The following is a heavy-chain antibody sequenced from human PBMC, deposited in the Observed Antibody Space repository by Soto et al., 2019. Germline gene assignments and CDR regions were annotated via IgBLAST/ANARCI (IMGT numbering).Heavy chain of an antibody. V-gene: IGHV1-18*01. Sequence: ASVKVSCKASGYTFTSYGISWVRQAPGQGLEWMGWISAYNGNTNYAQKLQGRVTMTTDTSTSTAYMELRSLRSDDTAVYYCARVLPNYDFWSGQDYWGEGTLVTVSS. D-gene: IGHD3-3*01. CDR2: ISAYNGNT. CDR1: GYTFTSYG. CDR3: ARVLPNYDFWSGQDY. J-gene: IGHJ4*02.